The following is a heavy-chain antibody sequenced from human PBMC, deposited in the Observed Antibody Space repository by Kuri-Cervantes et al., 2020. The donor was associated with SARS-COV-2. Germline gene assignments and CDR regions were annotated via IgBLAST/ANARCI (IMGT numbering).Heavy chain of an antibody. J-gene: IGHJ4*02. Sequence: GSLSLTCAVSGYSISSGYYWGWIWQPPGKGLEWIGSIYHSGSTHYKPSLKSRVTLSVDTSKNQFSLKLSSVTAADTAVYYCARHSRLDDFDYWGQGTLVTVSS. V-gene: IGHV4-38-2*01. D-gene: IGHD6-19*01. CDR3: ARHSRLDDFDY. CDR2: IYHSGST. CDR1: GYSISSGYY.